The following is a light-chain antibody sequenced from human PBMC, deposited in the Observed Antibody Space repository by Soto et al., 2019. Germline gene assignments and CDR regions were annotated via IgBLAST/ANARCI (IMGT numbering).Light chain of an antibody. CDR3: SSYTTSSTYV. V-gene: IGLV2-14*01. J-gene: IGLJ1*01. CDR1: SNDIGGYNY. CDR2: VVS. Sequence: SVLTQPPSASGSPGQPVTISCPGTSNDIGGYNYVSWYPQHLVEAPTLSTYVVSPRPPGISKRCSGSKSVNQASLTISGLQAEDEADYYCSSYTTSSTYVCGTGTKGTV.